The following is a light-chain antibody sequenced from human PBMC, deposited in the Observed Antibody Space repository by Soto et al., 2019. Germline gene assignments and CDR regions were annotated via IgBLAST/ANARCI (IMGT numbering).Light chain of an antibody. J-gene: IGKJ4*01. CDR2: AAS. CDR1: QYIGRW. CDR3: QQSDSFPLS. Sequence: DIQMTQSPSSVSASVGDRVTITCRASQYIGRWLAWYQQKPGKAPKLLIYAASSLQAGVPSRFSGSGSDTDFTLTINSLQPEDFATYYCQQSDSFPLSFGGGTRVEV. V-gene: IGKV1-12*01.